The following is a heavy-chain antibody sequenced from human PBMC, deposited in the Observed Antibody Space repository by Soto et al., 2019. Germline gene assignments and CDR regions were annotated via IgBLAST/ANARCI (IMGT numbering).Heavy chain of an antibody. V-gene: IGHV3-13*01. CDR1: GFSFSDYD. CDR2: VATEGDT. D-gene: IGHD3-10*01. J-gene: IGHJ4*02. Sequence: EVQLEESGGGLVQPGGSLRLSCETSGFSFSDYDMHWVRQAPGKGLQWVSAVATEGDTYYPDFVKGRFTVTRDNGKKSLFLDMKTLSAGDTAIYYCGRGTADGSGSYYIDYWGQGTLVTVSS. CDR3: GRGTADGSGSYYIDY.